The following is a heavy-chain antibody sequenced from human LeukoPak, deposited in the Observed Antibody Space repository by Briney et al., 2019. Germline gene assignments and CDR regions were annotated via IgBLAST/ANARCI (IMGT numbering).Heavy chain of an antibody. Sequence: GASVKVSCKASGYTFTSNYIHWVRQATGQGLEWMGMIYPRDGSTSYAQKFPGRVTVTRDPSTSTVHMELSGLSSEDTAVYYCARHPEGFDYWGQGTLVTVSS. CDR1: GYTFTSNY. V-gene: IGHV1-46*01. CDR2: IYPRDGST. J-gene: IGHJ4*02. CDR3: ARHPEGFDY.